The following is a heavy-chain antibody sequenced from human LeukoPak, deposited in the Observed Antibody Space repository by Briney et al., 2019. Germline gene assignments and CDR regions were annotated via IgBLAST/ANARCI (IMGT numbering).Heavy chain of an antibody. V-gene: IGHV3-74*01. CDR2: INSDGNST. Sequence: GGSLRLSCAASGFTFTTYWMHWVRQAPGKGLVWVSRINSDGNSTTYADSVKGRFTISRDNAKNTPYLQMNSLRAEDTAMYYCARVFSGWYFYFDSWGQGTLVTVSS. CDR3: ARVFSGWYFYFDS. D-gene: IGHD6-19*01. J-gene: IGHJ4*02. CDR1: GFTFTTYW.